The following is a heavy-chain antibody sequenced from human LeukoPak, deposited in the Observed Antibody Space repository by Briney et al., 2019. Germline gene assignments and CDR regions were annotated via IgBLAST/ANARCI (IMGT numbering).Heavy chain of an antibody. V-gene: IGHV3-7*05. J-gene: IGHJ5*02. CDR3: ARDGRVWSS. Sequence: GGSLRLSCAASKFTFSSYWMSWVRQAPGKGLEWVANIKQDGTEKYYVDSVKGRFTISRDNAKNSLYLQMNSLRAEDTAVYYCARDGRVWSSWGQGTLVTVSS. CDR2: IKQDGTEK. D-gene: IGHD3-3*01. CDR1: KFTFSSYW.